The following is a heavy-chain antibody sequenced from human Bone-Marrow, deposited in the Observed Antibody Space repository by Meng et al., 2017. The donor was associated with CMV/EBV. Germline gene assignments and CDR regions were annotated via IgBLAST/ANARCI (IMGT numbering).Heavy chain of an antibody. CDR3: ASKMYYDFWSAYRGTEGVDPFHI. J-gene: IGHJ3*02. D-gene: IGHD3-3*01. Sequence: ASVKVSCKASGYTFTDYRMHWVRQAPGQGLEWMGWISPNNGATNYAQKFQGRVTMTRDTSTSTAYMELNRLTYDDTAMYYCASKMYYDFWSAYRGTEGVDPFHIWARGTVVTFSS. CDR2: ISPNNGAT. CDR1: GYTFTDYR. V-gene: IGHV1-2*02.